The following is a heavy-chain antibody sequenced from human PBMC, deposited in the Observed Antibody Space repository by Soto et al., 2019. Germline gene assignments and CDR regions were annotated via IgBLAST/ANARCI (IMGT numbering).Heavy chain of an antibody. Sequence: QVQVVESGGGLVKPGGSLRLSCIASGFPFSDYYMTWIRQAPGKGLEWVAYISSTSAYTNYADSVKGRFTISRDNAKNTVYLQMNSLTDEDTAVYYCARDPALRYPPDYWGQGTLVTGSS. CDR1: GFPFSDYY. CDR2: ISSTSAYT. D-gene: IGHD1-1*01. V-gene: IGHV3-11*05. J-gene: IGHJ4*02. CDR3: ARDPALRYPPDY.